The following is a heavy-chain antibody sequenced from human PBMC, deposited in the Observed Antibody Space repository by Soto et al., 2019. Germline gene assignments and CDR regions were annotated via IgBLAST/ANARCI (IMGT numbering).Heavy chain of an antibody. Sequence: LRVACAASGFTFTTAWMIWVRQAPGKGLEGVGHSKTKTEGEATNYATPVKGRSSISRDDSTNTQSLQMNSLKSEDTAVYYSATDLPTGGAGEFDYWGQGTLVTVSS. CDR3: ATDLPTGGAGEFDY. CDR2: SKTKTEGEAT. V-gene: IGHV3-15*01. J-gene: IGHJ4*02. D-gene: IGHD6-19*01. CDR1: GFTFTTAW.